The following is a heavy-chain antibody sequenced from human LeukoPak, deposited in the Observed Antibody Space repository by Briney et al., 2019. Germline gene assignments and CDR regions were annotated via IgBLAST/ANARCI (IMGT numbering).Heavy chain of an antibody. D-gene: IGHD2-21*02. Sequence: GRSLRLSCAASGFTFSSYGMHWVRQAPGKGLEWVAVIWYDGSNYYYADSVKGRFTISRDNAKNSLHLQMNSLRAEDTAVYYCATDRDNSDWQKRFDSWGQGTLVTVSS. J-gene: IGHJ4*02. CDR2: IWYDGSNY. V-gene: IGHV3-33*03. CDR1: GFTFSSYG. CDR3: ATDRDNSDWQKRFDS.